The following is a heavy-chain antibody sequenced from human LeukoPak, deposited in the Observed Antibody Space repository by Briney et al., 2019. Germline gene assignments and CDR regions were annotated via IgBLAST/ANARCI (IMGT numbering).Heavy chain of an antibody. CDR3: ARARYYYDSSGYYLVAFDI. Sequence: PSETLFLTCTVSGGSISSYYWSWIRQPPGKGLEWIGYIYYSGSTNYNPSLKSRVTISVDTSKNQFSLKLSSVTAADTAVYYCARARYYYDSSGYYLVAFDIWGQGTMVTVSS. J-gene: IGHJ3*02. CDR1: GGSISSYY. CDR2: IYYSGST. V-gene: IGHV4-59*01. D-gene: IGHD3-22*01.